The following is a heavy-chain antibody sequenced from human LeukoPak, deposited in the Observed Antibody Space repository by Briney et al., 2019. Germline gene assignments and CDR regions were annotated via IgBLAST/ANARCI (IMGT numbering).Heavy chain of an antibody. CDR2: INPSGGST. J-gene: IGHJ3*02. CDR3: ARGVQLETTGQDAFDI. D-gene: IGHD1-1*01. CDR1: GYTFTGYY. Sequence: ASVKVSCKASGYTFTGYYMHWVRQAPGQGLEWMGIINPSGGSTSYAQKFQGRVTMTRDTSTSTVYMELSSLRSEDTAVYYCARGVQLETTGQDAFDIWGQGTMVTVSS. V-gene: IGHV1-46*01.